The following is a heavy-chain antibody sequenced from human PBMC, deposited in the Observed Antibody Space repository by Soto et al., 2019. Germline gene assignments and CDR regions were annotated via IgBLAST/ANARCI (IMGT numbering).Heavy chain of an antibody. D-gene: IGHD6-13*01. V-gene: IGHV3-15*01. CDR2: IKSKTDGGTT. Sequence: GGSLRLSCAASGFTLSNAWMSWVRQAPGKGLEWVGRIKSKTDGGTTDYAAPVKGRFTISRDDSKNTLYLQMNSLKTEDTAVYCCTTAVAAAGSIDYWGQGTLVTVSS. J-gene: IGHJ4*02. CDR3: TTAVAAAGSIDY. CDR1: GFTLSNAW.